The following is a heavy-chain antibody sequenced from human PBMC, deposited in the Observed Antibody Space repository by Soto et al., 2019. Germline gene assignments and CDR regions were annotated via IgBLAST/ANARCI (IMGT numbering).Heavy chain of an antibody. J-gene: IGHJ3*02. CDR1: GFTFGDYA. D-gene: IGHD4-17*01. V-gene: IGHV3-49*03. Sequence: GGSLRLSCTASGFTFGDYAMSWFRQAPGKGLEWVGFIRSTVYGGTTEYAASVKGRFTISRDDSKSIAYLQMNSLKTEDTAVYYCARGKLSTTALSRAVPGTFDSWGQGTMVTVSS. CDR3: ARGKLSTTALSRAVPGTFDS. CDR2: IRSTVYGGTT.